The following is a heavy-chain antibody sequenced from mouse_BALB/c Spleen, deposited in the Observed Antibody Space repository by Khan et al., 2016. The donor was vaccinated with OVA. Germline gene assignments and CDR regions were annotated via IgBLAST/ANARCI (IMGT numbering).Heavy chain of an antibody. V-gene: IGHV1-4*01. CDR2: INPSNIYT. J-gene: IGHJ3*01. D-gene: IGHD2-10*01. CDR3: SRVGPYHGTYGAWFAY. CDR1: GYTFTSYT. Sequence: QVQLKESGAELARPGASVKMSCKASGYTFTSYTIHWVKQRPGQGLEWIGYINPSNIYTNYNQKFRDKATLTADKSSRTAYIQLSSLKSAGSVVLSGSRVGPYHGTYGAWFAYWGQGTLVTVSA.